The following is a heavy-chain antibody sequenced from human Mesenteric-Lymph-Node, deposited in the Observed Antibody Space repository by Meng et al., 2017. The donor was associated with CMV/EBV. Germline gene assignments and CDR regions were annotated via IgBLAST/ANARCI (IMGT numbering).Heavy chain of an antibody. J-gene: IGHJ6*02. Sequence: GESLKISCAASGFSFSTYWMGWVRQAPGKGLEWVANIKQDGSEKYYVDSVKGRFTISRDNAKNSLYLQMNSLRAEDTAVYYCARNPGSSTSTQYCSSTSCYSNGMDVWGQGTTVTVSS. CDR3: ARNPGSSTSTQYCSSTSCYSNGMDV. CDR1: GFSFSTYW. D-gene: IGHD2-2*01. V-gene: IGHV3-7*01. CDR2: IKQDGSEK.